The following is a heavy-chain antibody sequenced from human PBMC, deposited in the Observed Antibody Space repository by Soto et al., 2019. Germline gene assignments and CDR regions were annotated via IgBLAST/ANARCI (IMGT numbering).Heavy chain of an antibody. CDR1: GFTFRSYG. V-gene: IGHV3-33*01. CDR3: ARDKLLGSTVGYYFDY. Sequence: QVQLVESGGGVVQPGRSLRLSCAASGFTFRSYGMHWVRQAPGKGLEWVAVIWYDGSNKYYADSVKGRFTISRDNSKNTLYLQMNSLRAEDTAVYYCARDKLLGSTVGYYFDYWGQGTLVTVSS. J-gene: IGHJ4*02. CDR2: IWYDGSNK. D-gene: IGHD2-15*01.